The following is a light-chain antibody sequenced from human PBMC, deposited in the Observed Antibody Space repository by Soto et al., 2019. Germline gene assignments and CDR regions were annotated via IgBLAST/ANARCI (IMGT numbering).Light chain of an antibody. Sequence: EIVMTQSPATLSVSPGERATLSYRASLSVSRNLAWYQQKPCQAPRPLIYGASPRTTRSPARFSGSGSRTDFTLPISSLRPEDVAVYYCKQYNDWPPVTFGGGTKVELK. CDR2: GAS. V-gene: IGKV3-15*01. CDR3: KQYNDWPPVT. CDR1: LSVSRN. J-gene: IGKJ4*01.